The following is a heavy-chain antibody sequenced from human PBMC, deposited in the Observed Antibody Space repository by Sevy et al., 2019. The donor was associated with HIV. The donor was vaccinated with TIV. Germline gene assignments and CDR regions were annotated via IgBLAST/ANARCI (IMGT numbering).Heavy chain of an antibody. D-gene: IGHD6-13*01. J-gene: IGHJ4*02. CDR2: VYWDDDK. CDR3: EHRRQTRMAAAGLYSFDY. Sequence: SGPTLVNPTQTLTLTCTFSGFSLKTSGVGVGWIRQPPGKALEWLALVYWDDDKRYSPSLRSRLTITKDSSKNQVVLTMTDLDPVDKATYYGEHRRQTRMAAAGLYSFDYWGQGTLVTVSS. V-gene: IGHV2-5*02. CDR1: GFSLKTSGVG.